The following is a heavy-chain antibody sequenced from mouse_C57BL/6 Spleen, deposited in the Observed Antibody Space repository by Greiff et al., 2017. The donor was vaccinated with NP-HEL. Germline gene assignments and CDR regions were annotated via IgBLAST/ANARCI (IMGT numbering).Heavy chain of an antibody. CDR1: GFTFSDYG. CDR3: ARSHSNYGFDY. Sequence: EVMLVESGGGLVKPGGSLKLSCAASGFTFSDYGMHWVRQAPEKGLEWVAYISSGSCTIYYADTVKGRFTISRDNAKNTLFLQMTSLRSEDTAMYYCARSHSNYGFDYWGQGTTLTVSS. V-gene: IGHV5-17*01. CDR2: ISSGSCTI. D-gene: IGHD2-5*01. J-gene: IGHJ2*01.